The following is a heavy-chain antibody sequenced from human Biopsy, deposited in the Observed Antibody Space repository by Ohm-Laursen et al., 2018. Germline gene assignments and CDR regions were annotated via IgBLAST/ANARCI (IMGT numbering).Heavy chain of an antibody. Sequence: TLSLTCIVSGGSISSGGSYWSWIRQRLGKGLEWIGYIFNSANTYYNPSLKNLITISGDTSKNQFSLKLNSVTAADTAVYYCARGDYFDSNGYFWFDPWGQGTLVTVSS. CDR2: IFNSANT. J-gene: IGHJ5*02. CDR1: GGSISSGGSY. V-gene: IGHV4-31*01. CDR3: ARGDYFDSNGYFWFDP. D-gene: IGHD3-22*01.